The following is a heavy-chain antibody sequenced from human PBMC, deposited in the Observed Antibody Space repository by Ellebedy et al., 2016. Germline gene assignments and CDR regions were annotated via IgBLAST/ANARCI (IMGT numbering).Heavy chain of an antibody. Sequence: GGSLRLSCAASGFTFSSYGMHWVRQAPGKGLEWVAVISYDGSNKYYADSVKGRFTISRDNSKNTLYLQMNSLRAEDTAVYYCAKPLPAAPYGMDVWGQGTTVTVSS. V-gene: IGHV3-30*18. CDR1: GFTFSSYG. CDR3: AKPLPAAPYGMDV. J-gene: IGHJ6*02. D-gene: IGHD2-2*01. CDR2: ISYDGSNK.